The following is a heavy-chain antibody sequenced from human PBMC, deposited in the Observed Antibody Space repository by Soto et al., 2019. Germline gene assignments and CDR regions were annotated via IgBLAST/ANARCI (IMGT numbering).Heavy chain of an antibody. CDR1: GDSISSSSQY. Sequence: SETLSLTCSVSGDSISSSSQYWGWIRQPPGKGLEWIGSIHYSGTSYYNPSLKSRVTIFVDTSKNQLSLKLSSVTAADTAVYYCARHWIAGSSIPWGQGTLITVSS. CDR2: IHYSGTS. V-gene: IGHV4-39*01. J-gene: IGHJ5*02. CDR3: ARHWIAGSSIP. D-gene: IGHD2-21*01.